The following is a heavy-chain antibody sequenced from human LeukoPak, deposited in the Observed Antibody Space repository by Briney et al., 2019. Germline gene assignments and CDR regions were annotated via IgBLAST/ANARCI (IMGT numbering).Heavy chain of an antibody. J-gene: IGHJ5*01. Sequence: GGSLRLSCAASGFTFSSYSMNWVRQAPGKGLEWVSSISSSSSYIYYADSVKGRFTISRDNAKNSLYLQMNSLRAEDTAVYYCARDDCSSISCYHNWFDPWGQGTTVTVSS. V-gene: IGHV3-21*01. CDR1: GFTFSSYS. CDR3: ARDDCSSISCYHNWFDP. CDR2: ISSSSSYI. D-gene: IGHD2-2*01.